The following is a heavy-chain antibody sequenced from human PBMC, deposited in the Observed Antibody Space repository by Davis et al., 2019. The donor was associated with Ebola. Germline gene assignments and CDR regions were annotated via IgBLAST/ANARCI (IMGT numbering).Heavy chain of an antibody. CDR3: AKDPTPFYSSSTGEFDY. J-gene: IGHJ4*02. CDR1: GGTFSSYA. V-gene: IGHV1-69*06. CDR2: IIPIFGTA. D-gene: IGHD6-6*01. Sequence: AASVKVSCKASGGTFSSYAISWVRQAPGQGLEWMGGIIPIFGTANYAQKFQGRVTITADKSTSTAYMELSSLRAEDTALYYCAKDPTPFYSSSTGEFDYWGQGTLVTVSS.